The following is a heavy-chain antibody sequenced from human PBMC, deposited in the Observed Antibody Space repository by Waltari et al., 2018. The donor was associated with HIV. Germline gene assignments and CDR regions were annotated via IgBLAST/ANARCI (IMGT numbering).Heavy chain of an antibody. V-gene: IGHV3-48*03. Sequence: EVKLVESGGGLVQPGGSVRLSCAASGFTFSSYEMNWVRQAPGKWLEWISYMSSSGSSIYYAASVKGRFTISRDNGKKSLYLQMNILRAEDTAVYYCAKVREKQLWLRNWDFDLWGRGTLVTVSS. J-gene: IGHJ2*01. CDR1: GFTFSSYE. D-gene: IGHD5-18*01. CDR3: AKVREKQLWLRNWDFDL. CDR2: MSSSGSSI.